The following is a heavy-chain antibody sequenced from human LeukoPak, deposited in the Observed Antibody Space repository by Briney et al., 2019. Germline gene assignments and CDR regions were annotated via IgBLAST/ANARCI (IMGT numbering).Heavy chain of an antibody. V-gene: IGHV4-34*01. J-gene: IGHJ2*01. CDR1: GGSFSGYY. D-gene: IGHD3-10*01. Sequence: SETLSLTCAVYGGSFSGYYWSWIRQPPGKGLEWIGEINHSGSTNYNPSLKSRVTISVDTSKNQFSLKLRSVTAADTAVYYCARSYYKVWYFDLWGRGTLATVSS. CDR2: INHSGST. CDR3: ARSYYKVWYFDL.